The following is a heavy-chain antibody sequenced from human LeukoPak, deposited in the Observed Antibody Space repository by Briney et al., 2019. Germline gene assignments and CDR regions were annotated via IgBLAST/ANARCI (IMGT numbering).Heavy chain of an antibody. D-gene: IGHD3-10*01. V-gene: IGHV3-30-3*01. CDR2: ISYDGSNK. Sequence: GGSLRLSCAASGFTFSSYAMHWVRQAPGKGLEWVAVISYDGSNKYYADSVKGRFTISRDNSKNTLYLQMNSLRAEDTAVYYCARDRRLLWFGELHYRGQGTLVTVSS. CDR3: ARDRRLLWFGELHY. J-gene: IGHJ4*02. CDR1: GFTFSSYA.